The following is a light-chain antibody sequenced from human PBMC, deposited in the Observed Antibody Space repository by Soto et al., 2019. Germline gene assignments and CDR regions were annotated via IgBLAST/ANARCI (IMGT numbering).Light chain of an antibody. Sequence: QSALTQPRSVSGSPGQSVTISCTGTSSDVGGYNYVSWYHQHPGKAPKLMIYDVSKRPSGVPDRFSGSKSGNTASLTISGLQAEDEADYCCCSYAGSYTLVFGGGTKLTVL. V-gene: IGLV2-11*01. CDR2: DVS. CDR3: CSYAGSYTLV. CDR1: SSDVGGYNY. J-gene: IGLJ2*01.